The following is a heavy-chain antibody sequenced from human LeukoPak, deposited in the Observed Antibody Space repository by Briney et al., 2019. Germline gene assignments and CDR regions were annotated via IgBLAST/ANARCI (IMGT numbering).Heavy chain of an antibody. CDR3: ALLGGKLLWRIDY. CDR2: IRGSGVST. J-gene: IGHJ4*02. D-gene: IGHD3-10*01. CDR1: GFTFKNYD. Sequence: GGSLRLSCEASGFTFKNYDMTWVRQAPGKGLEWVSGIRGSGVSTSYADSVKGRFTISRDNSKNMLYLFMNNLRAEDTAVYYCALLGGKLLWRIDYWGQGTRVTVSS. V-gene: IGHV3-23*01.